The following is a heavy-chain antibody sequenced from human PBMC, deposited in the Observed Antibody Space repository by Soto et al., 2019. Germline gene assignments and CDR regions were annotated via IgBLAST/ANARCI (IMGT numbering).Heavy chain of an antibody. CDR3: ARGGVSVIGYYYYYMDV. V-gene: IGHV4-61*05. Sequence: PSETLSLTCTVSGGSISSSSYYWGWIRQPPGKGLEWIGYIYYSGSTNYNPSLKSQVTISVDTSKNQFSLKLSSVTAADTAVYYCARGGVSVIGYYYYYMDVWGKGTTVTVSS. J-gene: IGHJ6*03. D-gene: IGHD2-21*01. CDR2: IYYSGST. CDR1: GGSISSSSYY.